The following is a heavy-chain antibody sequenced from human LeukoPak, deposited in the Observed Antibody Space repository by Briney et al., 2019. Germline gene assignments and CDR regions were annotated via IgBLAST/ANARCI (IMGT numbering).Heavy chain of an antibody. J-gene: IGHJ5*02. Sequence: SQTLSLTCAVSGGSISPYYWNWIRQPPGKGLEWIGYIFDSGTNYNPSLKSRVTMSMDASKNQFSLRLTSVTPADTAVYYCAPFQWVLNWFDPWRQGTLVIVAS. D-gene: IGHD1-26*01. V-gene: IGHV4-59*01. CDR1: GGSISPYY. CDR2: IFDSGT. CDR3: APFQWVLNWFDP.